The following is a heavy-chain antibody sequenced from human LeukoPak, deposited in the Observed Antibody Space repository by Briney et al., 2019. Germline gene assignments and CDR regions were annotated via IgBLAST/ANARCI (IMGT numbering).Heavy chain of an antibody. CDR2: IRSKPNNYAT. CDR3: TRHLIGATPFDY. J-gene: IGHJ4*02. CDR1: GFTFSDSA. D-gene: IGHD4/OR15-4a*01. V-gene: IGHV3-73*01. Sequence: PGGSLKLSCAASGFTFSDSAFHWVRQASGKGLEWVGRIRSKPNNYATAYTASVKGRFTISRDDSKNTAYLQMNSLNAEDSAMYYCTRHLIGATPFDYWGQETLVSVS.